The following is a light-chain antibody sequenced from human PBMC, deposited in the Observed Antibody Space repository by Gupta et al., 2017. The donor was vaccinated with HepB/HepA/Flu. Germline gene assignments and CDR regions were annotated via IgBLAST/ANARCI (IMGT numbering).Light chain of an antibody. CDR1: TRDFVGYEY. V-gene: IGLV2-14*03. Sequence: SALAQPASVSGPPRHPRTIAYTRSTRDFVGYEYVTWYQKFPGKAPRLIIYDVSNRPSGVFSRFSGSKSGNTASLTISGLRTEDEADYYCSSYTSTSTLEVFGTGTKVTVL. CDR2: DVS. CDR3: SSYTSTSTLEV. J-gene: IGLJ1*01.